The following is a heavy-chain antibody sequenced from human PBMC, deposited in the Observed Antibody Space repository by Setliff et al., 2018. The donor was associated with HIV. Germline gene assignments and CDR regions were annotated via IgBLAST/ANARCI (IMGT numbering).Heavy chain of an antibody. CDR3: ARGIAALTASFDY. D-gene: IGHD2-21*02. V-gene: IGHV5-51*01. CDR2: IFPGDSKM. Sequence: LKISCKGSGYSFTSYWIAWVRQKPGEGLEWMGIIFPGDSKMRYSPSFQGRVTLSADKSISTAYLQWSSLQTSDSGMYYCARGIAALTASFDYWGQGSLVTVSS. CDR1: GYSFTSYW. J-gene: IGHJ4*02.